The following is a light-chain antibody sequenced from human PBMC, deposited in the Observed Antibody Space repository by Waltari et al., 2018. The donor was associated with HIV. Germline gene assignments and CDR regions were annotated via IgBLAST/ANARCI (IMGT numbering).Light chain of an antibody. CDR2: DVS. CDR1: SSDIGGYNS. V-gene: IGLV2-14*03. Sequence: QSALTQPASVSGSPGQSITISCTGTSSDIGGYNSVSWSQQPPGKAPKLMIYDVSNLPAGVSSRFSRAKSCNTASLTISGLQAGDVADYYCSSDTTGSKLIFGGVTKLTVL. J-gene: IGLJ2*01. CDR3: SSDTTGSKLI.